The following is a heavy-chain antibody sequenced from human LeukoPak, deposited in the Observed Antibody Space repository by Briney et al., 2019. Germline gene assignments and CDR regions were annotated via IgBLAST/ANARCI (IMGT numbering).Heavy chain of an antibody. J-gene: IGHJ4*02. CDR1: GGTFSSYA. CDR2: IIPIFGTA. V-gene: IGHV1-69*01. D-gene: IGHD3-9*01. CDR3: AADYDILTGYFPLDY. Sequence: SVKVSCKASGGTFSSYAISWVRQAPGQGLEWLGGIIPIFGTANYAQKFQGRVTITADESTSTAYMELSSLRSEDTAVYYCAADYDILTGYFPLDYWGQGTLVTVSP.